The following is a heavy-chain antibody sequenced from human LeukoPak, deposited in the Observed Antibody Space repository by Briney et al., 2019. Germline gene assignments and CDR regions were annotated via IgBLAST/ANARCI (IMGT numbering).Heavy chain of an antibody. Sequence: SETLSLTCAVYGGSFSGYYWSWIRQPPGKGLEWIGEINHSGSTNYNPSLKSRVTISVDTSKNQFSLKPSSVTAADTAVYYCARGPGDRSSWGQGTLVTGFS. J-gene: IGHJ4*02. CDR3: ARGPGDRSS. V-gene: IGHV4-34*01. D-gene: IGHD6-6*01. CDR1: GGSFSGYY. CDR2: INHSGST.